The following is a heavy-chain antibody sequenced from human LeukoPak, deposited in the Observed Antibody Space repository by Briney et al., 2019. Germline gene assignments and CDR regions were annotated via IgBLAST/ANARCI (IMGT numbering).Heavy chain of an antibody. V-gene: IGHV1-69*04. D-gene: IGHD4-17*01. J-gene: IGHJ6*02. CDR1: GGTFSSYA. Sequence: SVKVSCKASGGTFSSYAISWVRQAPGQGLEWMGRIIPIFGIANYAQKFQGRVTITADKSTSKAYMELSSLRSEDTAVYYCARARTTVTRNYYYGMDVWGQGTTVTVSS. CDR3: ARARTTVTRNYYYGMDV. CDR2: IIPIFGIA.